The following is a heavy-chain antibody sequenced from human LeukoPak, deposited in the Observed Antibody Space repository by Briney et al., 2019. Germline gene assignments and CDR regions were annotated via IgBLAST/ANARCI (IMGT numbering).Heavy chain of an antibody. CDR2: ISGSGGST. CDR3: AKTGAAGMAFDY. D-gene: IGHD6-13*01. CDR1: GFTFSSYA. V-gene: IGHV3-23*01. Sequence: GGSLRLSCAASGFTFSSYAMSWVRQAPGKGLEWVSAISGSGGSTYYADSVKGRFTISRDNSKNTLYLQVNSLRAEDTAVYYCAKTGAAGMAFDYWGQGTLVTVSS. J-gene: IGHJ4*02.